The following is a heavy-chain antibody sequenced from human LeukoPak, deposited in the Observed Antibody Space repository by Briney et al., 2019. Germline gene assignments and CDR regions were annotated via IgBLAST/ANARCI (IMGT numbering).Heavy chain of an antibody. D-gene: IGHD3-22*01. J-gene: IGHJ4*02. CDR3: AGEYYYDSSGYYYVIDY. CDR1: GGTFSSYA. CDR2: IIPIFGTA. V-gene: IGHV1-69*05. Sequence: SVKVSCKASGGTFSSYAISWVRQAPGQGVEWMGRIIPIFGTANYAQKFQGRVTITTDESTSTAYMELSSLRSEDPAVYYCAGEYYYDSSGYYYVIDYWGQGTLVTVSS.